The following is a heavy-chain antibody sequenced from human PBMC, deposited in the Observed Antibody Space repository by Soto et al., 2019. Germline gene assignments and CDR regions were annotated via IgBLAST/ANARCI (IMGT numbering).Heavy chain of an antibody. CDR3: ERVRSSSYFDY. CDR1: GFTVSSNY. CDR2: IYSGGST. J-gene: IGHJ4*02. D-gene: IGHD6-6*01. Sequence: PGGSLRLSCAASGFTVSSNYMSWVRQAPGKGLEWVSVIYSGGSTYYADSVKGRFTISRDNSKNTLYLQMNSLRAEDTAVYYCERVRSSSYFDYWGQGTLVTVSS. V-gene: IGHV3-53*01.